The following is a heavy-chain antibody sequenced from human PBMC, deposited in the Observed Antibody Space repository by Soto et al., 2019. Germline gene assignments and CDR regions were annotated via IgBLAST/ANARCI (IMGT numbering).Heavy chain of an antibody. Sequence: EVQLVESGGGLVQPGGSLRLSCAASGFTFSAFSMNWVRQAPGKGLEWVSYISSSSSTIYYEDSVKGRFTISRDNAENSLHLQVNSLRAEDTAVYYCARGSPLDHWGQGTPVTVSS. J-gene: IGHJ4*02. CDR2: ISSSSSTI. CDR1: GFTFSAFS. CDR3: ARGSPLDH. V-gene: IGHV3-48*01.